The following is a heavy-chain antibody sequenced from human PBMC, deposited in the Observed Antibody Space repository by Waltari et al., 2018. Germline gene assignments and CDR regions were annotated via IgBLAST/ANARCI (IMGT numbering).Heavy chain of an antibody. V-gene: IGHV3-7*01. J-gene: IGHJ3*02. CDR1: GFTLSRYW. CDR3: ARDQWFAFDI. CDR2: IMTDGREE. D-gene: IGHD3-22*01. Sequence: EVQLVESGGGLVQPGGSLRLSCAASGFTLSRYWMSWVRQAPGKGPEWVANIMTDGREEYYVDSVRGRFTISRHNAKNSLYLQMNSLRPEDTAVYYCARDQWFAFDIWGHGTMVTVSS.